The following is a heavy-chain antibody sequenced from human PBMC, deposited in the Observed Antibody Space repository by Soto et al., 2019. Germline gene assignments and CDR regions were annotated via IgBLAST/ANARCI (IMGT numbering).Heavy chain of an antibody. J-gene: IGHJ4*02. CDR1: GGSISSGDYY. CDR3: ARDGDYYDSSGYSWRYFDY. CDR2: IYYSGST. D-gene: IGHD3-22*01. Sequence: QVQLQESGPGLVKPSQTLSLTCTVSGGSISSGDYYWSWIRQPPGKGLEWIGYIYYSGSTYYNPSLKSRVTISVDTSKNQFSLKLSSVTAADTAVYYCARDGDYYDSSGYSWRYFDYWGQGTLVTVSS. V-gene: IGHV4-30-4*01.